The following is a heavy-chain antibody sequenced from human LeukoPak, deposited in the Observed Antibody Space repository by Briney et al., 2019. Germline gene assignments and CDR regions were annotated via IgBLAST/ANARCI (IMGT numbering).Heavy chain of an antibody. D-gene: IGHD3-3*01. CDR3: ARFTFWSGYYPFDY. V-gene: IGHV1-18*01. CDR1: GYTFTSYG. Sequence: VDSVKVSCKASGYTFTSYGISWVRQAPGQGLEWMGWISAYNGNTNYAQKLQGRVTMTTDTSTSTAYMELRSLRSDDTAVYYCARFTFWSGYYPFDYWGQGTLVTVSS. CDR2: ISAYNGNT. J-gene: IGHJ4*02.